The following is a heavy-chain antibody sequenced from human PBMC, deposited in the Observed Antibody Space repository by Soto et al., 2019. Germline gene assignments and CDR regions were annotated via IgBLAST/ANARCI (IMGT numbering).Heavy chain of an antibody. Sequence: ASVKVSCKASGYTFTSYAMHWVRQAPGQRLEWMGWINAGNGNTKYSQKFQGRVTITADTSASTAYMELSSLRSEDTAVYYCARGKGQLADPYDYYYYYGMDVWGQGTTVTVSS. V-gene: IGHV1-3*01. J-gene: IGHJ6*02. CDR3: ARGKGQLADPYDYYYYYGMDV. CDR1: GYTFTSYA. CDR2: INAGNGNT. D-gene: IGHD6-13*01.